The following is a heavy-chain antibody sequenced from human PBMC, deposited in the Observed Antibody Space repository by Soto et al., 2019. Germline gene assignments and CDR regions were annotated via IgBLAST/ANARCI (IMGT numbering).Heavy chain of an antibody. V-gene: IGHV4-34*01. CDR2: INHSGST. CDR3: ARADRKNVVVPAAAQWGPYYYYYYMDV. J-gene: IGHJ6*03. D-gene: IGHD2-2*01. CDR1: GGSFSGYY. Sequence: SETLSLTCAVYGGSFSGYYWSWIRQPPGKGLEWIGEINHSGSTNYNPSLKSRVTISVDTSKNQFSLKLSSVTAADTAVYYCARADRKNVVVPAAAQWGPYYYYYYMDVWGKGTTVTVSS.